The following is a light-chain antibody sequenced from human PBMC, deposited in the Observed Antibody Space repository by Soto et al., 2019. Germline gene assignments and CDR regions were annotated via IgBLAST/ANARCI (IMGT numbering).Light chain of an antibody. Sequence: DIQMTQSPSTLSASVGDRDIITCRASQSISSWLAWYQQKPGKAPKLLIYKASSLESGVPSRFSGSGSGTEFTLTISSLQPDDFATYYCQQYNSYPWTFGQGTKVDIK. J-gene: IGKJ1*01. CDR2: KAS. CDR3: QQYNSYPWT. V-gene: IGKV1-5*03. CDR1: QSISSW.